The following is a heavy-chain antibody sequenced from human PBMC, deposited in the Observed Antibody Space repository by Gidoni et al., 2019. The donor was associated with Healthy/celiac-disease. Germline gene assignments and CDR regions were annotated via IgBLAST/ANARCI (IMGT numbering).Heavy chain of an antibody. J-gene: IGHJ6*02. Sequence: EVQLVESGGGLVQPGRSLSLSCAASGFTFDDYAMHWVRQAPGKGLGWVSGISWNSGSIGYADSVKGRFTISRDNAKNSLYLQMNSLRAEDTALYYCAKDRGYSYGLYYYYYYGMDVWGQGTTVTVSS. D-gene: IGHD5-18*01. V-gene: IGHV3-9*01. CDR2: ISWNSGSI. CDR1: GFTFDDYA. CDR3: AKDRGYSYGLYYYYYYGMDV.